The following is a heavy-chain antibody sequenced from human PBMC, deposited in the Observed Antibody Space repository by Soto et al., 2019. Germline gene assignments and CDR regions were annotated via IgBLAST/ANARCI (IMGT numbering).Heavy chain of an antibody. J-gene: IGHJ6*02. CDR3: ARDCSGGSCYPGMDV. D-gene: IGHD2-15*01. CDR2: ISSSGYI. V-gene: IGHV3-21*01. CDR1: GFNFNSYT. Sequence: EVLLVESGGGLVKPGGSLRLSCAASGFNFNSYTINWVRQAPGKRLEWLSSISSSGYIFSTDSVRGRFTISRDNAKNSVYLQINSLRAEDTAVYFCARDCSGGSCYPGMDVWGQGTTVTVSS.